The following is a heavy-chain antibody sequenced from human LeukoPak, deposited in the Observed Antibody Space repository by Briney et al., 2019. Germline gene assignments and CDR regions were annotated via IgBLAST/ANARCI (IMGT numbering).Heavy chain of an antibody. CDR1: GFTFSNAW. CDR3: AKDKVPAANRKPRYGMDV. Sequence: GGSLRLSCAASGFTFSNAWMSWVRQAPGKGLEWVAVISYDGSNKYYADSVKGRFTISRDNSKNTLYLQMNSLGAEDTAVYYCAKDKVPAANRKPRYGMDVWGQGTTVTVSS. CDR2: ISYDGSNK. J-gene: IGHJ6*02. D-gene: IGHD2-2*01. V-gene: IGHV3-30*18.